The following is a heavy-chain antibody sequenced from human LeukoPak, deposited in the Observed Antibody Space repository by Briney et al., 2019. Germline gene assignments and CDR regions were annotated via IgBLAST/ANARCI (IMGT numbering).Heavy chain of an antibody. CDR1: GSTLTELS. J-gene: IGHJ4*02. D-gene: IGHD4-23*01. V-gene: IGHV1-24*01. CDR2: FDPEDGET. CDR3: ATDDDYGGNSVFDY. Sequence: GASVKVSCKVSGSTLTELSMHWVRQAPGKGLEWMGGFDPEDGETIYAQKFQGRVTMTEDTSTDTAYMELSSLRSEDTAVYYCATDDDYGGNSVFDYWGQGTLVTVSS.